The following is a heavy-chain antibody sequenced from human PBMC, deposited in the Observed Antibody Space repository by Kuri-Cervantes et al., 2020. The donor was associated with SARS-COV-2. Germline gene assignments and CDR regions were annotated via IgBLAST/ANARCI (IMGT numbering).Heavy chain of an antibody. CDR1: GFTFSSYS. CDR2: ISSSSSYI. J-gene: IGHJ6*02. Sequence: GESLKISCAASGFTFSSYSMNWVRQAPGKGLEWVSSISSSSSYIYYADSVKGRFTISRDNAKNSLYLQMNSLRAEDTALYYCAKDISGPGSMCRSTSCPSYGMDVWGQGTTVTVSS. V-gene: IGHV3-21*04. CDR3: AKDISGPGSMCRSTSCPSYGMDV. D-gene: IGHD2-2*01.